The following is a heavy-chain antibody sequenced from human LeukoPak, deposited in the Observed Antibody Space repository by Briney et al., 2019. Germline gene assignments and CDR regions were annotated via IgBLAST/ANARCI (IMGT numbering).Heavy chain of an antibody. J-gene: IGHJ4*02. D-gene: IGHD2-8*01. CDR3: ARGGYCTNGVCYIFDY. CDR1: GGSISSRTYY. Sequence: PSETLSLTCTVSGGSISSRTYYWVWIRQPPGKGLEWIGSIYHSGTTYSGSTYYNPSLKSRVTISLDTSKNQFSLKLSSVTAAGTAVYYCARGGYCTNGVCYIFDYWGQGTLVTVSS. V-gene: IGHV4-39*07. CDR2: IYHSGTTYSGST.